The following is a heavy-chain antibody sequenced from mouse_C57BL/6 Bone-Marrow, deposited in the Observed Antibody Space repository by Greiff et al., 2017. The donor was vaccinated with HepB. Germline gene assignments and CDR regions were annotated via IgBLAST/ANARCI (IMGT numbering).Heavy chain of an antibody. CDR3: ALAQLRPYYYAMDY. CDR1: GFSLTSYA. D-gene: IGHD3-2*02. V-gene: IGHV2-9-1*01. J-gene: IGHJ4*01. Sequence: VKVVESGPGLVAPSQSLSITCTVSGFSLTSYAISWVRQPPGKGLEWLGVLWTGGGTNYTSALKSRLSISKDNSKSQVLLKMNSLQTDDTARYYWALAQLRPYYYAMDYWGQGTSVTVSS. CDR2: LWTGGGT.